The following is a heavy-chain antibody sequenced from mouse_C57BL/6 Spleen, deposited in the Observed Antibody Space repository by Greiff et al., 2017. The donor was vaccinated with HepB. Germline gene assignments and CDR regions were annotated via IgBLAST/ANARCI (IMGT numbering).Heavy chain of an antibody. V-gene: IGHV1-64*01. CDR3: ARGGNYGFYAMDY. J-gene: IGHJ4*01. Sequence: QVQLQQSGAELVKPGASVKLSCKASGYTFTSYWMHWVKQRPGQGLEWIGMIHPNSGSTNYNEKFKSKATLTVDKSSSTAYMQLSSLTSEDSAVYYCARGGNYGFYAMDYWGQGTSVTVSS. CDR1: GYTFTSYW. CDR2: IHPNSGST. D-gene: IGHD1-1*01.